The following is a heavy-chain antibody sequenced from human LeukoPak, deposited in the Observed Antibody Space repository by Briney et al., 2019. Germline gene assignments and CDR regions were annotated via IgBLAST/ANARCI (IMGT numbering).Heavy chain of an antibody. J-gene: IGHJ2*01. D-gene: IGHD3-22*01. CDR2: IYYSGNT. CDR1: GGSINSYY. V-gene: IGHV4-59*01. Sequence: PSETLSLTCTASGGSINSYYWSWIRQPPGKGLERIGYIYYSGNTNYNPSLKSRVSISIDTSKNQLSLQLSSVTAADTAVYYCARDRDSSGLRDFDLWGRGTLVTVSA. CDR3: ARDRDSSGLRDFDL.